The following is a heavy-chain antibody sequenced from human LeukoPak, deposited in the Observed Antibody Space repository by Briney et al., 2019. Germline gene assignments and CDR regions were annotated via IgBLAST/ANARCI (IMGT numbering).Heavy chain of an antibody. J-gene: IGHJ4*02. D-gene: IGHD3-10*01. V-gene: IGHV3-21*01. Sequence: PGGSLRLSCAASGFTLSSHSMNWVRQAPGKGLEWVSSISSSSSYIYYADSVKGRFTISRDNAKNSLYLQMNSLRGEDTAVYYCARDRAVLFDYWGQGTLVTVSS. CDR1: GFTLSSHS. CDR3: ARDRAVLFDY. CDR2: ISSSSSYI.